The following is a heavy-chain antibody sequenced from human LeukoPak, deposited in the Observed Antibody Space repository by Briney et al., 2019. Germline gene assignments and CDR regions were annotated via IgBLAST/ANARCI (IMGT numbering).Heavy chain of an antibody. CDR3: ARGGLIVVVVAAWYNWFDP. D-gene: IGHD2-15*01. Sequence: PSETLSLTCAVYGGSFSGYYWSWIRQPPGKGLEWIGEINHSGSTNYNPSLKSRVTISVDTSKNQFSLKLSSVTAADTAVYYCARGGLIVVVVAAWYNWFDPWGQGTLVTVSS. J-gene: IGHJ5*02. CDR2: INHSGST. V-gene: IGHV4-34*01. CDR1: GGSFSGYY.